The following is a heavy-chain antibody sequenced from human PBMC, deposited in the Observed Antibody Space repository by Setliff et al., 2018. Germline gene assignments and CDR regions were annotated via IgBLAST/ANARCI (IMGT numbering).Heavy chain of an antibody. CDR2: MDPKNGDT. CDR3: ARGNYDFWSGYYCCGLDY. V-gene: IGHV1-2*02. D-gene: IGHD3-3*01. Sequence: ASVKVSCKASGYDFADHYLHWLRQAPGQGPEWMGWMDPKNGDTTYAQKFQGRVTMTRDTSISTAYMELSRLRSDDTAVYYCARGNYDFWSGYYCCGLDYWGQGTLVTVS. J-gene: IGHJ4*02. CDR1: GYDFADHY.